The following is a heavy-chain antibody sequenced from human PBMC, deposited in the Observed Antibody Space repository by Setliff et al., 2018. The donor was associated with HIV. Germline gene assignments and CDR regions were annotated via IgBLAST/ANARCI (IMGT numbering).Heavy chain of an antibody. V-gene: IGHV4-38-2*02. CDR1: GYAITSGFY. Sequence: PSETLSLTCAVSGYAITSGFYWGWIRQPPGKGLEWIGSIYYTGSAFYNPSLKSRVTISVDTSKNQFSLRLTSVTAADTAMYYCARDRCGGSCPFDYWGQGMLVTVSS. CDR3: ARDRCGGSCPFDY. J-gene: IGHJ4*02. D-gene: IGHD2-15*01. CDR2: IYYTGSA.